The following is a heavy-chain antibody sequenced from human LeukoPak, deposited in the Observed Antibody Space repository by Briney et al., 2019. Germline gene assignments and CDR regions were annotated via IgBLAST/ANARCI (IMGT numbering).Heavy chain of an antibody. V-gene: IGHV4-38-2*02. CDR3: ARGVPDYGGNLKYLDY. CDR2: IYHSGST. Sequence: SETLSLTCTVSGYSISSGYYWGWIRQPPGKGLEWIGSIYHSGSTYYNPSLKSRVTISVDTSKNQFSLKLSSVTAADTAVYYCARGVPDYGGNLKYLDYWGQGTLVTVSS. J-gene: IGHJ4*02. CDR1: GYSISSGYY. D-gene: IGHD4-23*01.